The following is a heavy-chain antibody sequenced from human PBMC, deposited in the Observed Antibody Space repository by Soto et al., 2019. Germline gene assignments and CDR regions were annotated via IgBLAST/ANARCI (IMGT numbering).Heavy chain of an antibody. Sequence: ASVKVSCKASGYTFTNYAIHWVRQAPGQSLEWMGRINAGDGNTRYPQNSQGRVTITRDTSASTAYMELSSLRSEDTAVYFCARFSGDGSGNNFDNWGQGTRVTVSS. J-gene: IGHJ4*02. V-gene: IGHV1-3*01. D-gene: IGHD3-10*01. CDR1: GYTFTNYA. CDR2: INAGDGNT. CDR3: ARFSGDGSGNNFDN.